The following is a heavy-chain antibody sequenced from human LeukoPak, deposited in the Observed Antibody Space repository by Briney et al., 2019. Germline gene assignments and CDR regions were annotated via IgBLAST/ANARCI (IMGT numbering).Heavy chain of an antibody. Sequence: GGSLRLSCAASGFTFSSYGMHWVRQAPGKGLEWVAVIWYDGSNEYYADSVKGRFTISRDNSKNTLYLQMSSLRAEDTAVYYCARDDDYVWGSYRHFDYWGQGTLVTVSS. D-gene: IGHD3-16*02. CDR2: IWYDGSNE. J-gene: IGHJ4*02. V-gene: IGHV3-33*01. CDR3: ARDDDYVWGSYRHFDY. CDR1: GFTFSSYG.